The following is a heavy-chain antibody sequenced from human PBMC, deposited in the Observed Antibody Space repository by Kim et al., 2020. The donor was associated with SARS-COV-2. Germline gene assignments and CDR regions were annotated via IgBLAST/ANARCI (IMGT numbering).Heavy chain of an antibody. CDR3: ARGVVVVVAATYHYYGIDV. V-gene: IGHV4-4*02. CDR1: GGSISSSNW. J-gene: IGHJ6*02. CDR2: IYHSGST. D-gene: IGHD2-15*01. Sequence: SETLSLTCAVSGGSISSSNWWSWVRQPPGKGLEWIGEIYHSGSTNYNPSLKSRVTISVDKSKNQFSLKLSSVTAADTAVYYCARGVVVVVAATYHYYGIDVWGQGTTVTVSS.